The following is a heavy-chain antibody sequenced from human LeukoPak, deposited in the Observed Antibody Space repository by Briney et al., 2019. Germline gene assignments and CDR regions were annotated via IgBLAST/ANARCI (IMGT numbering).Heavy chain of an antibody. Sequence: SETLSLTCTVSGDSSNTYSWNWIRQPAGKALEWIGRISSSGNTNYNPSLRGRVTMSLDRSKNQFSLKLSSVTAADTAVYYCARRVWEQRSVAHENWFDPWGQGTLVSVSS. CDR1: GDSSNTYS. V-gene: IGHV4-4*07. CDR3: ARRVWEQRSVAHENWFDP. D-gene: IGHD1/OR15-1a*01. CDR2: ISSSGNT. J-gene: IGHJ5*02.